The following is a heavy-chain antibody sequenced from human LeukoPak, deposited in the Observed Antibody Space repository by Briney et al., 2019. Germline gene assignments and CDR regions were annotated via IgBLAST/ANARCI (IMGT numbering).Heavy chain of an antibody. D-gene: IGHD3-22*01. J-gene: IGHJ3*02. CDR1: GGSISSGSYY. CDR3: AREGLDSSGFLQYHAFDI. CDR2: IYYSGST. V-gene: IGHV4-61*01. Sequence: SQTLSLTCTVSGGSISSGSYYWSWIRQPPGKGLEWIGYIYYSGSTNYNPSLKSRVTISVDMSKNQFSLKLSSVTAADTAVYYCAREGLDSSGFLQYHAFDIWGQGTMVTVSS.